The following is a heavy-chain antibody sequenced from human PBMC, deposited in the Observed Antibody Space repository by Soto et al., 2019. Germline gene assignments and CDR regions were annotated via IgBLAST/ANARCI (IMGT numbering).Heavy chain of an antibody. CDR3: NTGRGPTNVFDY. Sequence: EVQLVESGGGLVKPGGSLRLSCTASGFTFSNAWMNWVRQAPGKGLEWVGRIKSKSDGGATYYTAPVEGRFTVSRDDSKNTLFLEMNSLKVDDTAVYYCNTGRGPTNVFDYWGQGTLVTVSS. J-gene: IGHJ4*02. V-gene: IGHV3-15*07. D-gene: IGHD3-10*01. CDR1: GFTFSNAW. CDR2: IKSKSDGGAT.